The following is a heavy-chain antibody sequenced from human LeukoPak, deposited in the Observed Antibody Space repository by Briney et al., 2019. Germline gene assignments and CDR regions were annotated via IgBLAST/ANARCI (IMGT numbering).Heavy chain of an antibody. CDR2: ISSNSSTI. CDR3: AKEKLLLLTLDY. CDR1: GFTFSSYS. V-gene: IGHV3-48*04. D-gene: IGHD2/OR15-2a*01. J-gene: IGHJ4*02. Sequence: GGSLRLSCAASGFTFSSYSMNWVRQAPGKGLEWVSYISSNSSTIYYADSVKGRFTISRDNAKNSLYLQMNSLRAEDTAVYYCAKEKLLLLTLDYWGQGTLVTVSS.